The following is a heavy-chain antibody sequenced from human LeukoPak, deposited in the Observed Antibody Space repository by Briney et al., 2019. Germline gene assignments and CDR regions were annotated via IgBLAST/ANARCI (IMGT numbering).Heavy chain of an antibody. CDR2: INPNSGGT. Sequence: ASVKVSCKASGYTFTGYYMHWVRQAPGQGLEWMGWINPNSGGTNYAQKFQGRVTMTRDTSISTAYMELSRLRSDDTAVYYCARAPVPAPNWFDPWGQGTLVTVAS. V-gene: IGHV1-2*02. D-gene: IGHD6-19*01. CDR1: GYTFTGYY. CDR3: ARAPVPAPNWFDP. J-gene: IGHJ5*02.